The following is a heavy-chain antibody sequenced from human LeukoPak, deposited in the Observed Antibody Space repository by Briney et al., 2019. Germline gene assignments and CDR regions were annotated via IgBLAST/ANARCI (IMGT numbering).Heavy chain of an antibody. J-gene: IGHJ4*02. CDR1: GYTFTSYG. Sequence: ASVKVSCKASGYTFTSYGISWVRQAPGQGLEWMGWISAYNGNTNYAQKLQGRVTMTTDTSTSTAYMELRNLRSDDTAVYYCARDKEGIVVVITTPYYFDYWGQGTLVTVAS. CDR2: ISAYNGNT. D-gene: IGHD3-22*01. V-gene: IGHV1-18*01. CDR3: ARDKEGIVVVITTPYYFDY.